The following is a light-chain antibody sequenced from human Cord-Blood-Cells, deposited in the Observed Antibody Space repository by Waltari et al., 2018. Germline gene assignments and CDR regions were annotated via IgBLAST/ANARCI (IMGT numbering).Light chain of an antibody. Sequence: QSALTQPPSASGSPGQSVTISCTGTSSDVGGYNYVSWYQQHPVKAPILVIYEVSKRPSGGPDLFSGSKSGNTASLTVSGLQAENEADYYCSSYAGSNNYVFGTGTKVTVL. J-gene: IGLJ1*01. CDR3: SSYAGSNNYV. CDR1: SSDVGGYNY. CDR2: EVS. V-gene: IGLV2-8*01.